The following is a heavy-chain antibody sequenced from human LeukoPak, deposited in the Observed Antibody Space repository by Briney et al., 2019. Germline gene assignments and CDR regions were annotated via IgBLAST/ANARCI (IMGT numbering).Heavy chain of an antibody. CDR1: GFTFSSYE. J-gene: IGHJ4*02. CDR3: ARFSWGYGGYFDY. D-gene: IGHD5-12*01. V-gene: IGHV3-48*03. CDR2: ISSSGSTI. Sequence: PGGSLRLSCAASGFTFSSYEMNWVRQAPGKGLEWVSYISSSGSTIYYADSVKGRFTISRDNAKNSLYLQMNSLRAEDTAVYYCARFSWGYGGYFDYWGQGTLVTVSS.